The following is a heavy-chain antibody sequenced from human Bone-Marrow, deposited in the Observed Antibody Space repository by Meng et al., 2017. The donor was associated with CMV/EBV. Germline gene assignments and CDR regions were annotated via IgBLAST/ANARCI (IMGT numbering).Heavy chain of an antibody. CDR2: INHSGNT. Sequence: SQTLSLTCAVYGGSFSGYYWSWIRQPPGKGLEWIGEINHSGNTNYNPSLKSRVTISVDTSKNQFSLKLSSVTAADTAVYYCASRRYWGQGTLVTVSS. V-gene: IGHV4-34*01. CDR1: GGSFSGYY. J-gene: IGHJ4*02. CDR3: ASRRY.